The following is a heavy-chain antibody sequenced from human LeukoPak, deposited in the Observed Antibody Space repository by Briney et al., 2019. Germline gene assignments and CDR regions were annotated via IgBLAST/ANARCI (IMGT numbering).Heavy chain of an antibody. Sequence: ASVKVSCKASGYTFTSYGISWVRQAPGQGLEWMGWINAYSGNTNYAQKFQGRVTMTTDTSTSTAYMELRSLRSDDTAVYYCARHVLFSSSWYWFDPWGQGTLVTVSS. CDR1: GYTFTSYG. V-gene: IGHV1-18*01. J-gene: IGHJ5*02. D-gene: IGHD6-13*01. CDR2: INAYSGNT. CDR3: ARHVLFSSSWYWFDP.